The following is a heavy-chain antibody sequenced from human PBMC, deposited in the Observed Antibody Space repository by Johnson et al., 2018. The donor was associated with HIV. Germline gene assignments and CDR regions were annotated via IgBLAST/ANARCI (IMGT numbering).Heavy chain of an antibody. Sequence: VQLVESGGGVVQPGRSLRLSCAASGFTFSSYDMHWVRQAPGKGLVWVARINTAGGSTSYVDSVKGRFTVSIDNSKNTLYLQMNSLRAEDTAVYYCARVGQQSNAFDIWGQGTTVTVSS. CDR2: INTAGGST. D-gene: IGHD6-13*01. J-gene: IGHJ3*02. CDR3: ARVGQQSNAFDI. V-gene: IGHV3-74*02. CDR1: GFTFSSYD.